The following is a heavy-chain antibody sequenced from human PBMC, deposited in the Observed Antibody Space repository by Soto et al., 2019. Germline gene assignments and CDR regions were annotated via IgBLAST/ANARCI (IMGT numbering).Heavy chain of an antibody. CDR3: ARDLVAEAATHPDWFDP. Sequence: QVQLQQWGAGLLKPSETLSLTCAVYGGSFSGYYWSWIRQPPGKGLEWIGEINHSGSTNYNSSLKSRATISVDTSKNQFSLTLTSVTAADTAVYYCARDLVAEAATHPDWFDPWGQGTLVTVSS. CDR2: INHSGST. D-gene: IGHD2-15*01. J-gene: IGHJ5*02. CDR1: GGSFSGYY. V-gene: IGHV4-34*01.